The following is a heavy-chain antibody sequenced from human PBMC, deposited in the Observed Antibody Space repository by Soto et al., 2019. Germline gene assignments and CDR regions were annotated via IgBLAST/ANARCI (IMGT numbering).Heavy chain of an antibody. J-gene: IGHJ6*01. Sequence: QVQLVESGGGVVQPGRSLRLSCAASGFTFSSYGMHWVRQAPGKGLEWVAVISYDGSNKYYADSVKGRFTISRDNSKNTLYLQMNSLRAEDTAVYYCAKDKGPGYDILTGYNEYGMDVW. D-gene: IGHD3-9*01. V-gene: IGHV3-30*18. CDR2: ISYDGSNK. CDR1: GFTFSSYG. CDR3: AKDKGPGYDILTGYNEYGMDV.